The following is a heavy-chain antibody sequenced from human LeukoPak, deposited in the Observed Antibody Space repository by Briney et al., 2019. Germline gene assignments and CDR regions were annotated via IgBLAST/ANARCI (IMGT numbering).Heavy chain of an antibody. CDR1: GFTFSSYA. V-gene: IGHV3-23*01. CDR2: ISGSGGST. J-gene: IGHJ1*01. CDR3: AKDGGRDSSGYYKTNAAAEYFQH. Sequence: PGGSLRLSCAASGFTFSSYAMSLVRQAPGKGLEWVSAISGSGGSTYYADSVKGRFTISRDNSKNTLYLQMNSLRAEDTAVYYCAKDGGRDSSGYYKTNAAAEYFQHWGQGTLVTVSS. D-gene: IGHD3-22*01.